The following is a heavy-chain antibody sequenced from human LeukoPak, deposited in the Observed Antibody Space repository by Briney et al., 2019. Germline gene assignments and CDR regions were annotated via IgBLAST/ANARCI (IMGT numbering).Heavy chain of an antibody. V-gene: IGHV5-51*01. J-gene: IGHJ4*02. CDR1: GSSFTNYW. D-gene: IGHD5-12*01. CDR3: ARRDSGFEFFDY. CDR2: IYPGDSDT. Sequence: HGASLQISCKGSGSSFTNYWIGWVRQLPGEGLEWMGIIYPGDSDTRYSPSFQGQVTISADKSISTAYLQWSSLKASDTAMYYCARRDSGFEFFDYWGQGTLVTVSS.